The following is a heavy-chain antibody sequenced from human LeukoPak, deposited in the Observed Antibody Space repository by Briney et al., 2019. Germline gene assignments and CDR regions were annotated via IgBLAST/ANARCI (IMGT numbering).Heavy chain of an antibody. J-gene: IGHJ6*03. D-gene: IGHD3-10*01. CDR1: VYTFNTFD. CDR2: VNPDNDKT. CDR3: ARGRRLRGVTSRPIYYYYYMDV. Sequence: ASVKVSCKASVYTFNTFDINWVRQATGQGPEWMGWVNPDNDKTVYAPKFQGRVSISSNNSINTAYMEFSGLKSDDTAVYYCARGRRLRGVTSRPIYYYYYMDVWGGGTTVTVSS. V-gene: IGHV1-8*03.